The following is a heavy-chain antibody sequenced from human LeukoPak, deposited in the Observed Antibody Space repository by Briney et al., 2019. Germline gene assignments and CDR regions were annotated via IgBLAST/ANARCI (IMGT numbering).Heavy chain of an antibody. Sequence: GGTLRLSCAASGFAFSSYAMSWVRQAPGKGLEWVSAISGSGGSTYYADSVKGRFTISRDNSKNTLYLQMNSLRAEDTAVYYCARGGSGSYPTYYFDYWGQGTLVTVSS. V-gene: IGHV3-23*01. CDR1: GFAFSSYA. CDR3: ARGGSGSYPTYYFDY. CDR2: ISGSGGST. D-gene: IGHD1-26*01. J-gene: IGHJ4*02.